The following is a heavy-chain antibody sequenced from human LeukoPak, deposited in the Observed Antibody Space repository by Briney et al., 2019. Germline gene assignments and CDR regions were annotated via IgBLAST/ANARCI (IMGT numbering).Heavy chain of an antibody. J-gene: IGHJ4*02. CDR2: IIPIFGTA. CDR1: GGTFSSYA. Sequence: SVKVSCKASGGTFSSYAISWVRQAPGQGLEWIGRIIPIFGTANYAQKFQGRVTITTDESTSTAYMELSSLRSEDTAVYYCARVYYDSSGPFYYFDYWGQGTLVTVSS. D-gene: IGHD3-22*01. V-gene: IGHV1-69*05. CDR3: ARVYYDSSGPFYYFDY.